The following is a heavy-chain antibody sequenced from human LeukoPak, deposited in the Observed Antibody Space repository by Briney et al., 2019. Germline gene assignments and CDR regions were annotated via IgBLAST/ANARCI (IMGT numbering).Heavy chain of an antibody. D-gene: IGHD1-26*01. Sequence: PSETLSLTCAVYGGSFSGYYWSWIRQPPGKGLEWIGEINHSGSTNYNPSLKSRVTISVDTSKNQFSLKLSSVTAADTAVYYCARIDSGSYVSDYWGQGTLVTVSS. CDR2: INHSGST. CDR1: GGSFSGYY. J-gene: IGHJ4*02. V-gene: IGHV4-34*01. CDR3: ARIDSGSYVSDY.